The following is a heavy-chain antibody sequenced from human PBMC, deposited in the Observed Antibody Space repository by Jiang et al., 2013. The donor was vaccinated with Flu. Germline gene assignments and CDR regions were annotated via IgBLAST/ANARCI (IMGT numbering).Heavy chain of an antibody. CDR1: GDSISRHH. V-gene: IGHV4-59*08. CDR2: ISHTGDT. CDR3: ARRNDFDI. Sequence: LLKPSETLSLTCTVSGDSISRHHWNWIRQAPGEGLEWIGYISHTGDTKSNPSLTSRITIFRDTSKNQISLKLSSVTAADTAVYYCARRNDFDIWGPRDNGHRLF. J-gene: IGHJ3*02.